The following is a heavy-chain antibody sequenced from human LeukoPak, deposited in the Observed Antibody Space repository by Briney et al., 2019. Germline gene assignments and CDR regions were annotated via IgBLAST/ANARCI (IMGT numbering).Heavy chain of an antibody. V-gene: IGHV1-69*06. Sequence: GASVKVSCKASGGTFSSYAISWVRQAPGQGLEWMGGIIPIFGTANYAQKFQGRVTITADKSTSTAYMELSSLRSEDTAVYYCVKDFVVPGLVNYFDYWGQGTLVTVSS. CDR2: IIPIFGTA. D-gene: IGHD2-15*01. J-gene: IGHJ4*02. CDR1: GGTFSSYA. CDR3: VKDFVVPGLVNYFDY.